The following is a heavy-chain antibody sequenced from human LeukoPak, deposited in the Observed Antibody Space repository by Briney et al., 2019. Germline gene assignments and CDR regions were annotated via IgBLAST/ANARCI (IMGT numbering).Heavy chain of an antibody. D-gene: IGHD4-11*01. J-gene: IGHJ4*02. CDR2: ISDDGSSK. V-gene: IGHV3-30*04. CDR3: ARDLQYLLLMGEIDY. Sequence: GGSLRLSCAASGFTFSSYAMHWVRQAPGKGLEWVALISDDGSSKYYADSVKGRFTVSRDNSKNTLYLQMNSLRAEDTAVYYCARDLQYLLLMGEIDYWGQGTLVTVSS. CDR1: GFTFSSYA.